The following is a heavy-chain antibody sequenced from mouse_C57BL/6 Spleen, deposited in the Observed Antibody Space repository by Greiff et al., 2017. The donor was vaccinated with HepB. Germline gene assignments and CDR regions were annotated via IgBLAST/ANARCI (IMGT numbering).Heavy chain of an antibody. CDR3: ARYRGYYFYY. Sequence: DVHLVESGGGLVQPGGSLSLSCAASGFTFTDYYMSWVRQPPGKALEWLGFIRNKANGYTTEYSASVKGRFTISRDNSQSILYLQMNALRAEDSATYYCARYRGYYFYYWGQGTTLTVSS. CDR1: GFTFTDYY. CDR2: IRNKANGYTT. V-gene: IGHV7-3*01. J-gene: IGHJ2*01.